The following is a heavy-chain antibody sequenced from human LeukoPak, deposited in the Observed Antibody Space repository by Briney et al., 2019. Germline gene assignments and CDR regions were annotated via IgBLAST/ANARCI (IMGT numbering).Heavy chain of an antibody. CDR2: IYTSGST. CDR3: ARVVQYSSSWYLDY. Sequence: SETLSLTCSVSGDSVSSGSYYWSWIRQPAGKGLEWIGRIYTSGSTNYNPSLKSRVTMSVDTSKNQFSLKLSSVTAADTAVYYCARVVQYSSSWYLDYWGQGTLVTVSS. J-gene: IGHJ4*02. D-gene: IGHD6-13*01. V-gene: IGHV4-61*02. CDR1: GDSVSSGSYY.